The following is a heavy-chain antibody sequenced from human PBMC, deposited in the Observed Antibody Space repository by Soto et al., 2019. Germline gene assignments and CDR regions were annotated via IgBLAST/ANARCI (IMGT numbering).Heavy chain of an antibody. CDR1: GFTFSSYA. CDR2: ISYDGSNK. CDR3: ARDRLTITMIVVEPDAFDI. D-gene: IGHD3-22*01. J-gene: IGHJ3*02. Sequence: GGSLRLSCAASGFTFSSYAMHWVRQAPGKGLEWVAVISYDGSNKYYADSVKGRFTISRDNSKNTLYLQMNSLRAEDTAVYYCARDRLTITMIVVEPDAFDIWGQGTMVTVSS. V-gene: IGHV3-30-3*01.